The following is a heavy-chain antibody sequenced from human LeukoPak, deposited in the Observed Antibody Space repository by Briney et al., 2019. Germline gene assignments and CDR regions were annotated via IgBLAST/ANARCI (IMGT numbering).Heavy chain of an antibody. CDR3: ARDPGGSYPDYYFDY. Sequence: ASVKVSCKASGYTFTGYYMHWVRQAPGQGLEWMGWINPNSGGTSYAQKFQGRVTMTRDTSISTAYMELSRLRSDDTAVYYCARDPGGSYPDYYFDYWGQGTLVTVSS. V-gene: IGHV1-2*02. D-gene: IGHD1-26*01. CDR1: GYTFTGYY. J-gene: IGHJ4*02. CDR2: INPNSGGT.